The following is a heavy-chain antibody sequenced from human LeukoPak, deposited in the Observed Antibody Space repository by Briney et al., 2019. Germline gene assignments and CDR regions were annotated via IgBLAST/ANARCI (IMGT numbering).Heavy chain of an antibody. CDR2: IYSTGST. J-gene: IGHJ4*02. V-gene: IGHV4-4*07. CDR3: ARQIASAGTAGFDF. D-gene: IGHD6-13*01. CDR1: GGSISSYY. Sequence: SETLSLTCTVTGGSISSYYWSWIRQPAGKGLEWIGRIYSTGSTNYNPSLKGRVTMSVDTSKNQFSLRLRSVTAADTAVYYCARQIASAGTAGFDFWGQGALVTVSS.